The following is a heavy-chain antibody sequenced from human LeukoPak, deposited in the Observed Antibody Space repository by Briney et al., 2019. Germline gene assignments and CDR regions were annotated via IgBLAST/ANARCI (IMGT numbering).Heavy chain of an antibody. Sequence: ASVKVSCKASGYTFTGYYMHWVRQAPGQGLEWMGWISAYNGNTNYAQKLQGRVTMTTDTSTSTAYMELRSLRSDDTAVYYCAREGCSSTSCYGHYYYYYMDVWGKGTTVTVSS. CDR2: ISAYNGNT. V-gene: IGHV1-18*04. D-gene: IGHD2-2*01. CDR3: AREGCSSTSCYGHYYYYYMDV. J-gene: IGHJ6*03. CDR1: GYTFTGYY.